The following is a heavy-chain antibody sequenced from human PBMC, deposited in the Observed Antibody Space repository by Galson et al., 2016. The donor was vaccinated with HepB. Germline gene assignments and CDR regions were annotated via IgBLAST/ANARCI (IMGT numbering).Heavy chain of an antibody. CDR3: ARHERLLSWFDP. D-gene: IGHD5-12*01. CDR1: GGSISSNSYY. V-gene: IGHV4-39*01. CDR2: IYYVGNT. J-gene: IGHJ5*02. Sequence: ETLSLTCTVSGGSISSNSYYWGWIRQPPGKGLEWIGSIYYVGNTYYNPSLKSRVIISIDTSNNRVPLKLRSVTAADTAVYYCARHERLLSWFDPWGQGSLVTVSS.